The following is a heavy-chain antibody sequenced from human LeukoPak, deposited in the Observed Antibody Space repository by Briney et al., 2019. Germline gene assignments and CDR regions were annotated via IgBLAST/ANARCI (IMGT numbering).Heavy chain of an antibody. Sequence: ASVKVSCKASGGTFSSYAISWVRQAPGQGLEWMGGIIPIFGTANYAQKFQGRVTITTDESTSTAYMELSSLRSEDTAVYYCAISPLGGYYYMDIWGKGTTVTVSS. J-gene: IGHJ6*03. CDR1: GGTFSSYA. CDR3: AISPLGGYYYMDI. D-gene: IGHD3-16*01. CDR2: IIPIFGTA. V-gene: IGHV1-69*05.